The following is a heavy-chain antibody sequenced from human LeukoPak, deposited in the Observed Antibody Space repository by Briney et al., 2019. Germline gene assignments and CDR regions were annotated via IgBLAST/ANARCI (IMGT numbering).Heavy chain of an antibody. CDR1: GFSVSSYG. Sequence: GGSLRLSCAVSGFSVSSYGMSWVRLPPGRGMEWISAINTNGDTRYYADSVRGRFLISRDNSENTLYLQMNSLRTEDTAVYYGAQGYSIGWFPNWGQGSLCSVSS. CDR3: AQGYSIGWFPN. D-gene: IGHD5-12*01. CDR2: INTNGDTR. V-gene: IGHV3-23*01. J-gene: IGHJ4*02.